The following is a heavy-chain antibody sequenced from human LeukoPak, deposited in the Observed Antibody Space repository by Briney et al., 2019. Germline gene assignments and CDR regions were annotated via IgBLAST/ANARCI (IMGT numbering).Heavy chain of an antibody. CDR3: ARGAKYQLLREYYFDY. CDR2: IYYSGST. V-gene: IGHV4-39*07. Sequence: SETLSLTCTVAGGSISSSSYYWGWIRQPPGKGLEWIGSIYYSGSTYYNPSLKSRVTISVDTSKNQFSLKLSSVTAADTAVYYCARGAKYQLLREYYFDYWGQGTLVTVSS. J-gene: IGHJ4*02. D-gene: IGHD2-2*01. CDR1: GGSISSSSYY.